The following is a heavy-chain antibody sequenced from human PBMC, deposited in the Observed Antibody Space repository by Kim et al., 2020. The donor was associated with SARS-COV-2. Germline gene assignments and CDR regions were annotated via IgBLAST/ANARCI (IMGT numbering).Heavy chain of an antibody. CDR2: IFHSGTN. CDR3: ARVESSSGSAFDY. Sequence: SETLSLTCAVSGASISSSNWWSWVRQTPGKGLEWIGEIFHSGTNNYNPSLKSRVTISVDQSKNQFSLKLSSVTAADTAVYYCARVESSSGSAFDYWGQG. V-gene: IGHV4-4*02. CDR1: GASISSSNW. D-gene: IGHD3-22*01. J-gene: IGHJ4*02.